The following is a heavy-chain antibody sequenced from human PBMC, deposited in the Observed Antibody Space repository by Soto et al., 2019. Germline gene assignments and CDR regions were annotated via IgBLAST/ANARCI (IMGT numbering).Heavy chain of an antibody. V-gene: IGHV5-10-1*01. J-gene: IGHJ3*02. CDR2: IDPSDSYT. Sequence: GESLKISCKGSGYSFTSYWISWVHQMPGKGLEWMGRIDPSDSYTSYSPSFQHHVTISADKSISNAYLQWSSLKAADTAMYYCARPPRVSELRLGELSFHSDAFDMWGEETMVT. D-gene: IGHD3-16*02. CDR3: ARPPRVSELRLGELSFHSDAFDM. CDR1: GYSFTSYW.